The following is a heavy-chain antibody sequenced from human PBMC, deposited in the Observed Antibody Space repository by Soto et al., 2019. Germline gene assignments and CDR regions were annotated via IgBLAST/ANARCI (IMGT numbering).Heavy chain of an antibody. CDR3: ARDPWAADY. CDR1: GFTVSTKY. D-gene: IGHD3-16*01. J-gene: IGHJ4*02. Sequence: GGSLRLSCAASGFTVSTKYMSWVRQAPGKGLEWVSVIYSGGSTFYADSVRGRFTISRDNSKNTVNLQMNSLRAEDTAVYYRARDPWAADYWGQGTLVTVSS. V-gene: IGHV3-66*01. CDR2: IYSGGST.